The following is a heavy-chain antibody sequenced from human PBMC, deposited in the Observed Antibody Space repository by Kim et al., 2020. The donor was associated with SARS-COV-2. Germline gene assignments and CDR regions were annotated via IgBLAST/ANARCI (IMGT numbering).Heavy chain of an antibody. CDR2: IIGSGGNT. V-gene: IGHV3-23*01. CDR1: GFTFSNYA. Sequence: GGSLRLSCAASGFTFSNYAMSWVRQAPGKGLEWVSAIIGSGGNTYYADSVKGRLTISRDNSKNTLYLQMNSLRVDDTAVYYCAKRGGIHHYFDSWGKGTLVTVS. CDR3: AKRGGIHHYFDS. D-gene: IGHD3-16*01. J-gene: IGHJ4*02.